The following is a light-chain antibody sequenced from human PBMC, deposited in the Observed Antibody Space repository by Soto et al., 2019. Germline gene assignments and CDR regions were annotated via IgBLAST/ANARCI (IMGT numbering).Light chain of an antibody. V-gene: IGKV3-15*01. CDR2: GAS. J-gene: IGKJ2*01. Sequence: DIVMTQSPATMSVSPGERATLSCRASQSVSSKLAWYQQKPGQAPILLIYGASTRSTGIPARFSGSGSGTEFTLTISSLHLEDFAVYYCQHYNNWSPMFTFGQGTKLDIK. CDR3: QHYNNWSPMFT. CDR1: QSVSSK.